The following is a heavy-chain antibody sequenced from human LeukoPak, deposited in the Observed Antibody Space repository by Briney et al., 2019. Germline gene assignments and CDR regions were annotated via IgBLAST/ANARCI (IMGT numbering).Heavy chain of an antibody. CDR1: GVTFSSYA. D-gene: IGHD1-26*01. CDR3: AKVLREWELLPPDFDY. CDR2: ISGSGGST. J-gene: IGHJ4*02. V-gene: IGHV3-23*01. Sequence: GGSLRLSCAASGVTFSSYAMSWVRQAPGKGLEWVSAISGSGGSTYYADSVKGRFTISRDNSKNTLYLQMNSLRAEDTAVYYCAKVLREWELLPPDFDYWGQGTLVTVSS.